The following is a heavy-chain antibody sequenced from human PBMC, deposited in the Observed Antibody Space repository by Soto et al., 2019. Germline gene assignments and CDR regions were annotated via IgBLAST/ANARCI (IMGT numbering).Heavy chain of an antibody. Sequence: PSETLSLTCTVSGVSISGSRYYWGWIRQPPGRGLEWIGNIYYSGSTYYTPALKSRVTLSVDTSKNQFSLNLNSVTAADTAVYYCARGRYCLTGRCFPNWFDSWGQGTLVTVSS. CDR1: GVSISGSRYY. D-gene: IGHD2-15*01. J-gene: IGHJ5*01. V-gene: IGHV4-39*01. CDR3: ARGRYCLTGRCFPNWFDS. CDR2: IYYSGST.